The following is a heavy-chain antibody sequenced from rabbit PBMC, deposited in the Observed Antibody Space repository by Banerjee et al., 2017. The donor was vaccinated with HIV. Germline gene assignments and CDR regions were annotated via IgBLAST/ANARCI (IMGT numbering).Heavy chain of an antibody. CDR1: GVDFSGVYY. CDR3: ARESYDSGRPYYFNL. CDR2: IYSSSSGST. J-gene: IGHJ4*01. D-gene: IGHD8-1*01. Sequence: QEQLGESGGDLVKPGASLTLTCTASGVDFSGVYYMSWVRQAPGKGLEWIGCIYSSSSGSTYYASWANGRFTISKTSSTKVTLQMTSLTAADTATYFCARESYDSGRPYYFNLWGPGTLVTVS. V-gene: IGHV1S45*01.